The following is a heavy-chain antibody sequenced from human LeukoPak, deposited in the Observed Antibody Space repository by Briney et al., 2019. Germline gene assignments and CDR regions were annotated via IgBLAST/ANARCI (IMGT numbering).Heavy chain of an antibody. CDR3: ARDHGDYPTIYYYYGMDV. CDR1: GFTFSSYS. V-gene: IGHV3-48*01. Sequence: GGSLRLSCAASGFTFSSYSMNWVRQAPGKALEWVSYISSSSSTIYYADSVKGRFTISRDNAKNSLYLQMNSLRAEDTAVYYCARDHGDYPTIYYYYGMDVWGQGTTVTVSS. D-gene: IGHD4-17*01. CDR2: ISSSSSTI. J-gene: IGHJ6*02.